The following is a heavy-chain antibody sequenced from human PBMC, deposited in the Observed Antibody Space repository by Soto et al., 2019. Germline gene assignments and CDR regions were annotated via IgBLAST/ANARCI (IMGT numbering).Heavy chain of an antibody. Sequence: PSELRSLTYTVSDSSLSVGYYYWRWIRPPPGKGLEWRGYIYYSGSTYYTPSLKSRVTISVDTSKNQFSQKLSSVTAADTAVYYCASTIPSSFGCYFDLWGRGTLVTVSS. J-gene: IGHJ5*02. CDR1: DSSLSVGYYY. CDR2: IYYSGST. CDR3: ASTIPSSFGCYFDL. D-gene: IGHD2-15*01. V-gene: IGHV4-30-4*01.